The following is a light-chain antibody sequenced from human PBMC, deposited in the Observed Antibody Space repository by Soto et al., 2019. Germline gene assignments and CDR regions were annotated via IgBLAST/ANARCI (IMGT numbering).Light chain of an antibody. Sequence: QSALTQPRSVSGSPRQSVTSSCTGTSSDVGIYNYVSWYQQHPGKAPKLMIDDVTKRPSGVPDRFSGSKSGNTASLTISGLQAEDEADYYCCSYAGSYTYVFGTGTKLTVL. CDR2: DVT. CDR3: CSYAGSYTYV. V-gene: IGLV2-11*01. CDR1: SSDVGIYNY. J-gene: IGLJ1*01.